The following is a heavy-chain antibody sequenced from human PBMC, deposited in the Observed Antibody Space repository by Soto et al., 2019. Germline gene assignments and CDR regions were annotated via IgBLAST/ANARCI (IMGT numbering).Heavy chain of an antibody. V-gene: IGHV4-34*01. CDR3: ARGSGITIFGVVITEYFQH. CDR1: GGSFSGYY. J-gene: IGHJ1*01. CDR2: INHSGST. Sequence: SETLSLTCAVYGGSFSGYYWSWIRQPPGKGLEWIGEINHSGSTNYNPSLKSRVTISVDTSKNQFSLKLSSVTAADTAVYYCARGSGITIFGVVITEYFQHWGQGTLVTVS. D-gene: IGHD3-3*01.